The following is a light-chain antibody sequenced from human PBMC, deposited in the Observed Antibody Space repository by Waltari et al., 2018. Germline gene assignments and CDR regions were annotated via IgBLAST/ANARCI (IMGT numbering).Light chain of an antibody. Sequence: QSVLTQPASASGTPGQRVPIPCSGSSPNIALNGLNWYKQIPGTAPQPLIYNNDQRPSGVPDRFSGSKSGTSASLAISGLQSEDEADYYCATWDDNLKGLFGGGTKLTVL. V-gene: IGLV1-44*01. CDR3: ATWDDNLKGL. CDR1: SPNIALNG. J-gene: IGLJ3*02. CDR2: NND.